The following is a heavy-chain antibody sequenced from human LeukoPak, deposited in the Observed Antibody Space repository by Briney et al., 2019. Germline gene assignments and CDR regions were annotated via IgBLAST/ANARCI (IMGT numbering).Heavy chain of an antibody. V-gene: IGHV3-23*01. Sequence: GGSLRLSCAASGFTFSNAWMSWVRQAPGKGLEWVSAISGSGGSTYYADSVKGRFTISRDNSKNTLYLQMNSLRAEDTAVYYCAKDSLYSSSWYPNFDYWGQGTLVTVSS. CDR2: ISGSGGST. CDR1: GFTFSNAW. J-gene: IGHJ4*02. D-gene: IGHD6-13*01. CDR3: AKDSLYSSSWYPNFDY.